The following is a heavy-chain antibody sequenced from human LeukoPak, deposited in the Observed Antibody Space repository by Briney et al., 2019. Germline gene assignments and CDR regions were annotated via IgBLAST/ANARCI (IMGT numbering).Heavy chain of an antibody. CDR3: AASPKLETDY. CDR1: GYTLTELS. D-gene: IGHD1-1*01. V-gene: IGHV1-24*01. CDR2: FDPEDGET. J-gene: IGHJ4*02. Sequence: GASVKVSCKXSGYTLTELSMHWVRQSPGKGLEWMGGFDPEDGETIYAQKFQGRVTMTEDTSTDTAYMELSSLRSEDTAVYYCAASPKLETDYWGQGTLVTVSS.